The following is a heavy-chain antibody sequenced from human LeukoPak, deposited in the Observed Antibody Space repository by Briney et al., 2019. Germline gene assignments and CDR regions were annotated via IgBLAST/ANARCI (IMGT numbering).Heavy chain of an antibody. CDR2: IIPIFGTA. V-gene: IGHV1-69*01. CDR3: ARDLYDILTGYGAFDI. Sequence: SVKVSCKASGGTFSSYAISWVRQALGQGLEWMGGIIPIFGTANYAQKFQGRVTITADESTSTAYMELSSLRSEDTAVYYCARDLYDILTGYGAFDIWGQGTMVTVSS. J-gene: IGHJ3*02. D-gene: IGHD3-9*01. CDR1: GGTFSSYA.